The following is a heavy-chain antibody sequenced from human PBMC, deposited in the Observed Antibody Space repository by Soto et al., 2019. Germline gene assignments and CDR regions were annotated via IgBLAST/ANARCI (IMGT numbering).Heavy chain of an antibody. V-gene: IGHV1-18*01. Sequence: GSSVKVSCKASRYTFTSYGLSWMRQAPGQRLEWMGWISAYNGNTNHAQKLQGRVTMITDTSTSTAYMELRSLRSDDTAVYYCARDDILGDYYYGMDVWGQGTTVTVSS. CDR2: ISAYNGNT. CDR1: RYTFTSYG. D-gene: IGHD5-12*01. CDR3: ARDDILGDYYYGMDV. J-gene: IGHJ6*02.